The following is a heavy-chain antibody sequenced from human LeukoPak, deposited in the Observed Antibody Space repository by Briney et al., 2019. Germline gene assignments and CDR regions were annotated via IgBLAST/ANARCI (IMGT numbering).Heavy chain of an antibody. CDR3: ARARYSSSWACDY. V-gene: IGHV4-39*07. CDR1: GGSISSSSYY. CDR2: IYYSGST. D-gene: IGHD6-13*01. Sequence: SETLSLTCTVSGGSISSSSYYWGWIRQPPGKGLEWIGSIYYSGSTYYNPSLKSRVTISVDTSKNQFSLKLSSVTAADTAVYYCARARYSSSWACDYWGQGTLVTVSS. J-gene: IGHJ4*02.